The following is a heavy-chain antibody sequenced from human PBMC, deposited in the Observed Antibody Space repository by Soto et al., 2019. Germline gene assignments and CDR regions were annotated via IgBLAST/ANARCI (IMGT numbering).Heavy chain of an antibody. Sequence: SETLSLTCAVYGGSFSGYYWSWIRQPPGKGLEWIGEINHSGSTNYNPSLKSRVTISVDTSKNQFSLKLSSVTAADTAVYYCESSDIVLMVYDPFDYWGQGPLVTVSS. J-gene: IGHJ4*02. CDR2: INHSGST. V-gene: IGHV4-34*01. D-gene: IGHD2-8*01. CDR3: ESSDIVLMVYDPFDY. CDR1: GGSFSGYY.